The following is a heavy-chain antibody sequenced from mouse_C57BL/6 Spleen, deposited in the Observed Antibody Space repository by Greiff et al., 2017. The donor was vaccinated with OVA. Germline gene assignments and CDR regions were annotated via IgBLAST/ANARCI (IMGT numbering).Heavy chain of an antibody. Sequence: QVQLQQPGTELVKPGASVKLSCKASGYTFTSYWMHWVKQRPGQGLEWIGNINPSNGGTNYNEKFKSKATLTVDKSSRTAYMQLSSLTSEDSAVYYGARLYYGSSPYWYFDVWGTGTTVTVSS. CDR3: ARLYYGSSPYWYFDV. CDR2: INPSNGGT. D-gene: IGHD1-1*01. J-gene: IGHJ1*03. V-gene: IGHV1-53*01. CDR1: GYTFTSYW.